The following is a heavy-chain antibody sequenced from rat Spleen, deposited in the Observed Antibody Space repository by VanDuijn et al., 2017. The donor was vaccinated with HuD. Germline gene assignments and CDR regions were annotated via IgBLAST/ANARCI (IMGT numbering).Heavy chain of an antibody. J-gene: IGHJ2*01. D-gene: IGHD1-6*01. CDR2: LSYDASAP. V-gene: IGHV5-29*01. Sequence: EVQLVESGGGLVQPGRSMKLSCAASGLSFSNYDMAWVRQAPTKGLEWVATLSYDASAPYYRDSVKGRFTISRDTAQNTLYLQMNSLRSEETATYYCARGGFFRYWGQGVMVTVSS. CDR3: ARGGFFRY. CDR1: GLSFSNYD.